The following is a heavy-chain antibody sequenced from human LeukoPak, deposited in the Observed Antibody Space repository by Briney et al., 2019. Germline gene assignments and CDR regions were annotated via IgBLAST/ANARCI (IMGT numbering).Heavy chain of an antibody. CDR3: AKAVDIVVVPAAMLYYYYYGMDV. CDR2: ISGSGGST. V-gene: IGHV3-23*01. CDR1: GFTFSSYA. D-gene: IGHD2-2*01. Sequence: GGSLRLSCAASGFTFSSYAMSWVRQAPGKGREWVSAISGSGGSTYYADSVKGRFTISRDNSKNTLYLQMNSLRAEDTAVYYCAKAVDIVVVPAAMLYYYYYGMDVWGKGTTVTVSS. J-gene: IGHJ6*04.